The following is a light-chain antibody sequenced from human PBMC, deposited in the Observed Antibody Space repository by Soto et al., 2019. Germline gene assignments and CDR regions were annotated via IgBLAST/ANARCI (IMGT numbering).Light chain of an antibody. CDR2: DAS. CDR1: QSIGNS. V-gene: IGKV3-11*01. CDR3: QQGT. J-gene: IGKJ1*01. Sequence: EIVLTQSPATMSLSPGDRATLSCRASQSIGNSLAWYQQKRGQPPRLLIYDASSRAPGIPARFSGSGSGTDFTLTISSLEPEDFAVYFCQQGTFGQGTKVEI.